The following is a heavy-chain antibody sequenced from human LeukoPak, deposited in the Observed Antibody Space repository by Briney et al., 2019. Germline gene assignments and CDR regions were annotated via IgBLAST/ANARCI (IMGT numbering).Heavy chain of an antibody. CDR3: AAVLSGEGWLQPSFDY. Sequence: ASVKVSCKASGYTFTSYDINWVRQATGQGLEWMGWMNPNSGNTGYAQKFQGRVTMTRDTSISTAYMELSSLRSEDTAVYYCAAVLSGEGWLQPSFDYWGQGTLVTVSS. CDR1: GYTFTSYD. J-gene: IGHJ4*02. CDR2: MNPNSGNT. V-gene: IGHV1-8*02. D-gene: IGHD5-24*01.